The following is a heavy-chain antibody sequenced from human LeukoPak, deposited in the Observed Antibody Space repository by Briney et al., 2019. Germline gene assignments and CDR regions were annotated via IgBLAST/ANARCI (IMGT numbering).Heavy chain of an antibody. Sequence: SETLSLTCTVSGDSLSTYYWSWIRQPPGRELEWIGYISTTGKSDYNPSLNSRATISVDMSKNLFSLKLISVTTADTASYYCARIRWGDKGTYWSPFESWGQGILVTVPS. CDR3: ARIRWGDKGTYWSPFES. V-gene: IGHV4-59*01. D-gene: IGHD1-1*01. J-gene: IGHJ4*02. CDR2: ISTTGKS. CDR1: GDSLSTYY.